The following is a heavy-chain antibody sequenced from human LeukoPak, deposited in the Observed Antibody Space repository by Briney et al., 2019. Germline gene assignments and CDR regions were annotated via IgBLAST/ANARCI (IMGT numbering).Heavy chain of an antibody. J-gene: IGHJ2*01. CDR2: IYYSGST. V-gene: IGHV4-59*01. D-gene: IGHD4-23*01. CDR3: ARDMAVVTPIWYFDL. CDR1: GGSISSYY. Sequence: KPSETLSLTCTVSGGSISSYYWSWIRQPPGKGLEWIGYIYYSGSTNYNPSLKSRVTISVDTSKNQFSLKLSSVTAADTAVYYCARDMAVVTPIWYFDLWGRGTLVTVSS.